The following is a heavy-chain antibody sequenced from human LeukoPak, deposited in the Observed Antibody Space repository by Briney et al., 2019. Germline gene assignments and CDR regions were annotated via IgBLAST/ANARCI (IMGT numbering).Heavy chain of an antibody. J-gene: IGHJ3*02. D-gene: IGHD2-15*01. V-gene: IGHV1-69*04. Sequence: ASVEVSCKASGGTFSSYAISWVRQAPGQGLEWMGRIIPILGIANYAQKFQGRVTITADKSTSTAYMELSSLRSEDTAVYYCARPGYGPYAFDIWGQGTMVTVSS. CDR1: GGTFSSYA. CDR2: IIPILGIA. CDR3: ARPGYGPYAFDI.